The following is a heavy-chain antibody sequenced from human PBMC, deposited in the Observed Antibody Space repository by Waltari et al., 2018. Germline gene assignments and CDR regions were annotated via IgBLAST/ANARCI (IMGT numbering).Heavy chain of an antibody. CDR3: ARSPKSYSNYMDV. D-gene: IGHD4-4*01. Sequence: EVQLVQSGAEVKKPGASLKISCTGSGYSFTSYWIGRVRQMPGKGLEWMGIIYPGDSDTRYSPSFQGQVTISADKSISTAYLQWSSLKASDTAMYYCARSPKSYSNYMDVWGKGTTVTVSS. J-gene: IGHJ6*03. V-gene: IGHV5-51*01. CDR2: IYPGDSDT. CDR1: GYSFTSYW.